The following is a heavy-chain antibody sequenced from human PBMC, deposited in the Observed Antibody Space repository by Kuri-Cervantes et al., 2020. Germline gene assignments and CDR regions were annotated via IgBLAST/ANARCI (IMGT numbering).Heavy chain of an antibody. CDR1: GFTFSSYG. Sequence: GGSLRLSCAASGFTFSSYGMHWVRQAPGKGLEWVAVISYDGSNKYYADSVKGRFTISRDNSKNTLYLQMNSLRAEDTAVYYCAKGQYSSGWYIDYWGQGTLVTVSS. J-gene: IGHJ4*02. D-gene: IGHD6-19*01. V-gene: IGHV3-30*18. CDR2: ISYDGSNK. CDR3: AKGQYSSGWYIDY.